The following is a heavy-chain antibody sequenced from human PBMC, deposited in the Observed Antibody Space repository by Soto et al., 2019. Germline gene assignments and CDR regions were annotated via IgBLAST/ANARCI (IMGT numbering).Heavy chain of an antibody. CDR3: AKTPYSSSWYSSDYYGMDV. V-gene: IGHV4-34*01. CDR2: INHSGST. J-gene: IGHJ6*02. Sequence: SETLSLTCAVYGGSFSGYYWSWIRQPPGKGLEWIGEINHSGSTNYNPSLKSRVTISVDTSKNQFSLKLSSVTAADTAVYYCAKTPYSSSWYSSDYYGMDVWGQGTTVTVSS. CDR1: GGSFSGYY. D-gene: IGHD6-13*01.